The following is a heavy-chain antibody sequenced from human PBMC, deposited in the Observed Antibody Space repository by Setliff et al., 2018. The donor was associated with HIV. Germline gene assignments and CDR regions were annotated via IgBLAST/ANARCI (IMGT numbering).Heavy chain of an antibody. V-gene: IGHV3-48*01. CDR1: EFTFSRYN. CDR2: ISSDSSAI. CDR3: ANRFRTSNNWYYFDY. D-gene: IGHD6-13*01. J-gene: IGHJ4*02. Sequence: GGSLRLSCTASEFTFSRYNMNWVRQAPGKGLECVSYISSDSSAIDYADSVKGRFTISRDNTKNTLSLQMNSLGAEDTAIYYCANRFRTSNNWYYFDYWGPGTLVTVSS.